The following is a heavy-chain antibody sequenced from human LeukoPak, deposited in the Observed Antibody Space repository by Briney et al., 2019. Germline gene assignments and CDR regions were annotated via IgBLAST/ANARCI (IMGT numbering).Heavy chain of an antibody. Sequence: ASVKVPCKTSGFNFITYTMHWVRQAPGQRLEWMGWINAANGNTQYSQKFQGRVTITRDTSASTAYMELSSLRSEDTAMYYCARGAPIRVAVAATFDPWGQGTLVTVPS. J-gene: IGHJ5*02. CDR2: INAANGNT. CDR1: GFNFITYT. D-gene: IGHD6-19*01. CDR3: ARGAPIRVAVAATFDP. V-gene: IGHV1-3*01.